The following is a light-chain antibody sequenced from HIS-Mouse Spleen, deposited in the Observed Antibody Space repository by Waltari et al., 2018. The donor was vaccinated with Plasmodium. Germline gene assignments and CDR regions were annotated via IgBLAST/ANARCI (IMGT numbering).Light chain of an antibody. CDR2: GVS. J-gene: IGLJ2*01. V-gene: IGLV2-8*01. Sequence: QSALTQPPSASGSPGQPVTIPCTGTSRAVGGYNYVSWYQQHPGKAPKLMIYGVSKRPSGVPDRFSGSKSGNTASLTVSGLQAEDEADYYCSSYAGSNNLVFGGGTKLTVL. CDR3: SSYAGSNNLV. CDR1: SRAVGGYNY.